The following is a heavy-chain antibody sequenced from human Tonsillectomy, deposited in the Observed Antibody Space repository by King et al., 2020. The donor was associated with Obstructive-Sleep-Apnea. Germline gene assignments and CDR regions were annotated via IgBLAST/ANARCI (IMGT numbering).Heavy chain of an antibody. D-gene: IGHD3-10*02. CDR1: GGSFSGYY. Sequence: VQLQQWGAGLLKPSETLSLTCAVYGGSFSGYYWSWIRQPQGKGLEWIGEINHSGSTNYNPSLKSRVTISVDTSKNQFSLKLSSVTAADTAVYYCARARGGTMIGFDYWGQGTLVTVSS. CDR2: INHSGST. CDR3: ARARGGTMIGFDY. J-gene: IGHJ4*02. V-gene: IGHV4-34*01.